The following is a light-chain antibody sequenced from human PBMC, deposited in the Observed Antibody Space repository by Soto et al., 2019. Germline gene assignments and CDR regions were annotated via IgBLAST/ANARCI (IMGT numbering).Light chain of an antibody. CDR1: QSVSSSY. CDR2: GAS. Sequence: EIVLTQSPGTLSLSPGERATLSCRASQSVSSSYLAWYQQKPRQAPRLLIYGASNRATGIPDRFSVSASGTDFTLTISRLEPEDFAVYYCQHYGTSALFGPGTKVDIK. V-gene: IGKV3-20*01. CDR3: QHYGTSAL. J-gene: IGKJ3*01.